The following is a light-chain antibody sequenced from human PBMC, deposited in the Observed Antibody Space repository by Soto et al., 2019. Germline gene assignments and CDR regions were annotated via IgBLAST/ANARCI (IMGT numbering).Light chain of an antibody. CDR1: QSVSSS. CDR2: GAS. CDR3: QQYNNWWP. Sequence: EVVMTQSPATLSLSPGERATLSCRASQSVSSSLAWYQQKPGQAPRLLIYGASTRAAGIPDRFSGSGSETEFTLTISSLQAEDFAIYYCQQYNNWWPVGQGTKVEI. V-gene: IGKV3-15*01. J-gene: IGKJ1*01.